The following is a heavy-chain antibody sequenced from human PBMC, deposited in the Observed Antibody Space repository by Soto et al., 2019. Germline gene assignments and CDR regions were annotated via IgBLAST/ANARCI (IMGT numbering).Heavy chain of an antibody. J-gene: IGHJ4*02. CDR2: INHSGST. CDR3: ARITGRHLDY. CDR1: GGSFSGYY. V-gene: IGHV4-34*01. Sequence: PSETLSLTCAVYGGSFSGYYWSWIRQPPGKGLEWIGEINHSGSTNYNPSLKSRVTISVDTSKNQFSLKLSSVTAADTAVYYCARITGRHLDYWGQGILVTVSS. D-gene: IGHD1-20*01.